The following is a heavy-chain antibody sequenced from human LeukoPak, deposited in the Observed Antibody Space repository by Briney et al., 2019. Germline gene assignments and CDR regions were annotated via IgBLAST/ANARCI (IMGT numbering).Heavy chain of an antibody. Sequence: ASVKVSCKASGYTFTSYGISWVRQAPGQGLEWMGWISAYNGNTNYAQKLQGRVTMTTDTSTSTAYMELRSLRSDDTAVYYYARGFVTTVTPDQLDYWGQGTLVTVSS. J-gene: IGHJ4*02. CDR1: GYTFTSYG. D-gene: IGHD4-17*01. CDR2: ISAYNGNT. CDR3: ARGFVTTVTPDQLDY. V-gene: IGHV1-18*01.